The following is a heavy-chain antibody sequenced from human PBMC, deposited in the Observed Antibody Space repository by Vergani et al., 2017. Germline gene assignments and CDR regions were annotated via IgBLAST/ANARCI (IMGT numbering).Heavy chain of an antibody. D-gene: IGHD5-18*01. Sequence: QVQLQQWGGGLLKPSETLSLTCVVNGWSFTSYHWTWIRQSPGEGLEWVGDIDHTGRPDYNLPLKSRLTMSVNKSRNQFPLTPNAVTATDTAIYFCARVDTETNGHLDYYYYIDVWGQGTAVTVS. CDR2: IDHTGRP. J-gene: IGHJ6*03. CDR3: ARVDTETNGHLDYYYYIDV. CDR1: GWSFTSYH. V-gene: IGHV4-34*01.